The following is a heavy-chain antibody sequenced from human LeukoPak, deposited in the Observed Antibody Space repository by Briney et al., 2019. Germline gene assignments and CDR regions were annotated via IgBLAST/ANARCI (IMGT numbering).Heavy chain of an antibody. CDR3: ARGHTAVTRHFDF. CDR1: GFIFGSYA. CDR2: ISSGSSAI. D-gene: IGHD4-17*01. Sequence: GGSLRLSCEASGFIFGSYAMGWVRQAPGKGLEWVSIISSGSSAIFSADALKGRFTISRDDAKNLLYLDMNSLRAEDTAVYYCARGHTAVTRHFDFWGQGTLVTVSS. J-gene: IGHJ4*02. V-gene: IGHV3-21*01.